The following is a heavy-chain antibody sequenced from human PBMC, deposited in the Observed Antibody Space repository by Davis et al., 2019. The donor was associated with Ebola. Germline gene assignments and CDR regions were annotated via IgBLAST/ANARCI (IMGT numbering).Heavy chain of an antibody. Sequence: MPSETLSLTCAVSGGSISSGGYSWSWIRQPPGKGREWIGYIYHSGSTYYNPSLKSRVTISVDRSTNQFSLKLSSVTAADTAVYYCARGGRRYYGSGSYSEFDPWGQGTLVTVSS. CDR3: ARGGRRYYGSGSYSEFDP. CDR1: GGSISSGGYS. J-gene: IGHJ5*02. D-gene: IGHD3-10*01. V-gene: IGHV4-30-2*01. CDR2: IYHSGST.